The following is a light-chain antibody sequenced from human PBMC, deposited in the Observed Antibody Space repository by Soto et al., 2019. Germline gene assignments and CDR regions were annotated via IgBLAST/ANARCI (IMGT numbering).Light chain of an antibody. CDR3: AAWDDSLNGFYV. CDR1: SSNIGSNT. J-gene: IGLJ1*01. Sequence: QSALTQPPSASGTPGQRVTISCSGSSSNIGSNTVNWYQQLPGTAPKLLIYSNNQRPSGVPDRFSGSKSGTSASLAISGLLSEDEADYYCAAWDDSLNGFYVFGTGTKLIVL. V-gene: IGLV1-44*01. CDR2: SNN.